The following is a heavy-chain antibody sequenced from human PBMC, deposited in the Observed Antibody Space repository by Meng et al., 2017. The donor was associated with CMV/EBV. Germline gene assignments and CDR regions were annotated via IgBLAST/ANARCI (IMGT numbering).Heavy chain of an antibody. J-gene: IGHJ4*02. CDR3: ASSIAARPRPFDY. D-gene: IGHD6-6*01. CDR1: GGTFSSYA. CDR2: IIPIFGTA. Sequence: KASGGTFSSYAIRWVRQAPGQGLEWMGGIIPIFGTANYAQKFQGRVTITTDESTSTAYMELSSLRSEDTAVYYCASSIAARPRPFDYWGQGTLVTVSS. V-gene: IGHV1-69*05.